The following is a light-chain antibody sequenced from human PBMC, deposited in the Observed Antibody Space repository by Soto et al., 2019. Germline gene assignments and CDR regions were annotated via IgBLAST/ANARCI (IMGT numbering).Light chain of an antibody. J-gene: IGKJ3*01. CDR1: QSVSSSY. CDR2: GAS. Sequence: EIVLTQSPGTLSLSPGERATLSCRASQSVSSSYLAWYQQKPGQAPRLLIYGASSRATGIPDRFSRSVSGTDFALNISKLEPEDFAVYYCQQYGSSPRFTFGPGTKVD. CDR3: QQYGSSPRFT. V-gene: IGKV3-20*01.